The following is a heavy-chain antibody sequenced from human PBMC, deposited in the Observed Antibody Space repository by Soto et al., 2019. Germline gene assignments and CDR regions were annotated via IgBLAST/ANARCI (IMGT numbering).Heavy chain of an antibody. V-gene: IGHV3-23*01. D-gene: IGHD6-19*01. J-gene: IGHJ4*02. CDR2: ISGSGGST. CDR3: ANEIGIAVAVGYFDY. Sequence: PGGSLRLSCAASGFTFSSYAMSWVRQAPGKGLEWVSAISGSGGSTYYAASVKGRFTISRDNSKNTLYLQMNSLRAEDTAVYYCANEIGIAVAVGYFDYWGQGTLVTVSS. CDR1: GFTFSSYA.